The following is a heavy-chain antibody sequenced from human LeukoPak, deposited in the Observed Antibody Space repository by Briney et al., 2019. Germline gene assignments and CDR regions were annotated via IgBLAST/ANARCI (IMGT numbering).Heavy chain of an antibody. CDR1: GFTFSSYA. CDR2: ISGSGGST. J-gene: IGHJ4*02. V-gene: IGHV3-23*01. CDR3: ANAVYDILTGLDY. D-gene: IGHD3-9*01. Sequence: PGGSLRLSCAASGFTFSSYAMSWVRPAPGKGLEWVSAISGSGGSTYYADSVKGRFTISRDNSKNTLHLQMNSLRAVYSAVYYRANAVYDILTGLDYWGQGTLVTVSS.